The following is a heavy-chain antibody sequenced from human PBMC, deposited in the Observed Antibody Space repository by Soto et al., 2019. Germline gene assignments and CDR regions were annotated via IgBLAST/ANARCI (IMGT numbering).Heavy chain of an antibody. D-gene: IGHD3-22*01. CDR3: ARDRYLTYYYDSSGYYYFDY. V-gene: IGHV1-46*01. J-gene: IGHJ4*02. CDR2: INPSGGST. Sequence: ASVKVSCKASGYTFTSYYMHWVRQAPGQGLEWMGIINPSGGSTSYAQKFQGRVTMTRDTSTSTVYMELSSLRSEDTAVYYCARDRYLTYYYDSSGYYYFDYWGQGTLVTVAS. CDR1: GYTFTSYY.